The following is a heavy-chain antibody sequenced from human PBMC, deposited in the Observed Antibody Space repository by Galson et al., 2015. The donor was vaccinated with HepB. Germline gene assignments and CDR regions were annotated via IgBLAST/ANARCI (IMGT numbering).Heavy chain of an antibody. CDR1: GYSFTSYW. J-gene: IGHJ6*02. CDR3: ARLSVVAASSWRLDV. Sequence: QSGAEVKKPGESLRISCKGSGYSFTSYWISWVRQMPGKGLEWMGRIDPSDSYTNFSPSFQGRVTISADKSISTAYLQWSSLKASDTAMYYCARLSVVAASSWRLDVWGQGTTVTVSS. D-gene: IGHD2-15*01. V-gene: IGHV5-10-1*01. CDR2: IDPSDSYT.